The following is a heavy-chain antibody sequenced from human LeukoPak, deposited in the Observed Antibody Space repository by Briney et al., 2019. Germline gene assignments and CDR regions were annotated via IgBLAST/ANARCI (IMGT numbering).Heavy chain of an antibody. D-gene: IGHD3-22*01. CDR2: ISHNENT. V-gene: IGHV4-39*07. CDR3: ASSGSRWLIDKTYSPY. Sequence: SETLSLTCTVSGGSISSSRYYWGWIRQPPGKGLEWIGEISHNENTNYSPSLKSRLTISIDTSKNQFSLKLSSVTAADTAVYYCASSGSRWLIDKTYSPYWGQGTLVTVSS. CDR1: GGSISSSRYY. J-gene: IGHJ4*02.